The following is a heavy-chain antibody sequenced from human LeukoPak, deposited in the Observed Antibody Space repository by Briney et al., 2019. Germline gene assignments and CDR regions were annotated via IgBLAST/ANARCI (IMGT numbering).Heavy chain of an antibody. CDR2: INPNSGVT. D-gene: IGHD6-13*01. Sequence: GASVKVSCKASGYTFTDYYMRWVRQAPGHGLEWMGRINPNSGVTKYAERFQGRVTMTRDTSISTAYVELSRLRSDDAAVYYCARDPGIAAAGNSCDPWGQGTLVTVSS. J-gene: IGHJ5*02. CDR1: GYTFTDYY. CDR3: ARDPGIAAAGNSCDP. V-gene: IGHV1-2*06.